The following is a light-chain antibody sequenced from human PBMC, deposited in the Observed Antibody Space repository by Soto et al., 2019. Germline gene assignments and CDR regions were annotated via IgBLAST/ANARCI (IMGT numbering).Light chain of an antibody. J-gene: IGLJ1*01. Sequence: QSVLTQPASVSGSPGQSITISSTGTSSDVGGYIYVSWYQQHPGKAPKLMIYEVSNRPSGVSNRFSGSKSGNTASLTISGLQAEDEADYYCSSYTSSSPYVFGTGTKVTVL. CDR1: SSDVGGYIY. V-gene: IGLV2-14*01. CDR2: EVS. CDR3: SSYTSSSPYV.